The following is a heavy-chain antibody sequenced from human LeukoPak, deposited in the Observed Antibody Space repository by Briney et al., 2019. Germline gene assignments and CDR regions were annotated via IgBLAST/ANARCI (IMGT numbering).Heavy chain of an antibody. CDR2: ISSSSSTI. CDR1: GFTFSSYS. J-gene: IGHJ4*02. V-gene: IGHV3-48*02. CDR3: ASHRDGSYPFDF. Sequence: PGGSLRLSCAASGFTFSSYSMNWVRQAPGKGLEWVSYISSSSSTIYYADSVKGRFTISRDSAKNSLYLQMNSLRDEDTAVYYCASHRDGSYPFDFWGQGTLVTVSS. D-gene: IGHD1-26*01.